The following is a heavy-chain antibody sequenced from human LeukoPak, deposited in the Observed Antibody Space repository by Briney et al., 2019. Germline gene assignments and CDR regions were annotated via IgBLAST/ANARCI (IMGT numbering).Heavy chain of an antibody. CDR1: GGTFSSYA. CDR2: IIPILGTA. J-gene: IGHJ4*02. D-gene: IGHD5-24*01. CDR3: ASQEMATITGYFDY. Sequence: GSSVKVSCKASGGTFSSYAISWVRQAPGQGLEWMGGIIPILGTANYAQKFQGRVTITADESTSTAYMELSSLRSEDTAVYYCASQEMATITGYFDYWGQGTLVTVSS. V-gene: IGHV1-69*01.